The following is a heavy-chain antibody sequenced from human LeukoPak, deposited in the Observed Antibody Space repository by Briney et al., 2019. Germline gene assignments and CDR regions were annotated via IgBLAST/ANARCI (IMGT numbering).Heavy chain of an antibody. CDR3: ARDPSAYGDPTYDFDY. Sequence: GGYLRRYCAASGFTFSSYSMNWVRQAPGNGLKGFSTISSSSSYIYYADSVKGRFTNYRDNAKNSLYLQMSSLRAEDTAVYYCARDPSAYGDPTYDFDYWGQGTLVTVSS. J-gene: IGHJ4*02. D-gene: IGHD4-17*01. V-gene: IGHV3-21*01. CDR1: GFTFSSYS. CDR2: ISSSSSYI.